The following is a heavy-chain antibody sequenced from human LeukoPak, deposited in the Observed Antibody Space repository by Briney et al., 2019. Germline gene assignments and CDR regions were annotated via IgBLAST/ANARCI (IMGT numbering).Heavy chain of an antibody. CDR1: GFSFSSKT. Sequence: GGSLRLSCEGSGFSFSSKTMSWVRQAPGRGLEWVSAISNNGGRTDYADSVKGRFTISRDNSKSTLYLHMDSLRAEDTAVYYCARDEDTSALSEYWGQGTLVTVSS. V-gene: IGHV3-23*01. D-gene: IGHD2/OR15-2a*01. CDR2: ISNNGGRT. J-gene: IGHJ4*02. CDR3: ARDEDTSALSEY.